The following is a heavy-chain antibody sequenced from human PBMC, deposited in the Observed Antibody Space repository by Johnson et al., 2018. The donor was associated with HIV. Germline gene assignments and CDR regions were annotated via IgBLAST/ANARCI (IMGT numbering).Heavy chain of an antibody. CDR3: AREIAVAEAATLTSGILDI. J-gene: IGHJ3*02. CDR1: GFTFDDYA. D-gene: IGHD2-15*01. CDR2: ISWNSGSI. Sequence: VQLVESGGGLVQPGRSLRLSCAASGFTFDDYAMHWVRQAPGKGLEWVSGISWNSGSIGYADSVKVRFPISRDNAKNTLNLQMSSLRAEDTAVYYCAREIAVAEAATLTSGILDIWGQGTMVTVSS. V-gene: IGHV3-9*01.